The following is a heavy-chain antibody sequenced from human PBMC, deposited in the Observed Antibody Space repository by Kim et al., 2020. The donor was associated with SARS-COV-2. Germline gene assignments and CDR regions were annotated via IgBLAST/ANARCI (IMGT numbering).Heavy chain of an antibody. CDR2: INAGNGNT. V-gene: IGHV1-3*01. D-gene: IGHD3-10*01. J-gene: IGHJ4*02. CDR1: GYTFTSYA. CDR3: ARGRITMVRGVMGLDY. Sequence: ASVKVSCKASGYTFTSYAMHWVRQAPGQRLEWMGWINAGNGNTKYSQKFQGRVTITRDTSASTAYMELSSLRSEDTAVYYCARGRITMVRGVMGLDYWGQGTLVTVSS.